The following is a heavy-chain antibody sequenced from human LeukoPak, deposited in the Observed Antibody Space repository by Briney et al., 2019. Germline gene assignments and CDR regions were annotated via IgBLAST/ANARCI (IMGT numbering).Heavy chain of an antibody. CDR2: ISAYNGNT. CDR3: ARGGDDSSGYLIDY. D-gene: IGHD3-22*01. CDR1: GFNFTNYG. Sequence: ASVKVSCKASGFNFTNYGISWVRQAPGQGLEWMGWISAYNGNTNYAQKLQGRVTMTTDTSTSTAYMELRSLRSDDTAVYYCARGGDDSSGYLIDYWGQGTLVTVSS. J-gene: IGHJ4*02. V-gene: IGHV1-18*01.